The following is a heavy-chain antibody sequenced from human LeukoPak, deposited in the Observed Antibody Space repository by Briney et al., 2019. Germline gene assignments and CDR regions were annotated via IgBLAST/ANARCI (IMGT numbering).Heavy chain of an antibody. CDR1: GFTFSRFG. D-gene: IGHD6-13*01. CDR3: ARDSGFSSSRYYFDY. CDR2: ISSSSSAT. V-gene: IGHV3-48*02. J-gene: IGHJ4*02. Sequence: GGSLRLSCAASGFTFSRFGMNWVRQAPGKGLEWISYISSSSSATYYADSVKGRFTISRDNAKNSLYLQMSSLRDEDTAVYYCARDSGFSSSRYYFDYWGQGTLVTVSS.